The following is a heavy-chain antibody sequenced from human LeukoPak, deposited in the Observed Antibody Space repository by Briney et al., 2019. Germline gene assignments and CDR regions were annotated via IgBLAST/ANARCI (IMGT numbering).Heavy chain of an antibody. CDR2: IYSGGST. J-gene: IGHJ4*02. CDR1: GFTVSSNY. Sequence: GGSLRLSCAASGFTVSSNYMSWVRQAPGKGLEWVSVIYSGGSTYYADSVKGRFTISRDNSKNTLYLQMNSLRAEDTAVYYCAREVYYDSSGYSPSYGDYWGQGTLVTVSS. D-gene: IGHD3-22*01. V-gene: IGHV3-66*01. CDR3: AREVYYDSSGYSPSYGDY.